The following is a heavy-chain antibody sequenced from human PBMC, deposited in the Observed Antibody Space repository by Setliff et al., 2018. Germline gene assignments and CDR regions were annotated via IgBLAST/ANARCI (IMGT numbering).Heavy chain of an antibody. CDR1: GFTFSSYS. Sequence: GGSLRLSCAASGFTFSSYSMTWVRQAPGKGLEWVSYISTSSSNIYYADSLQGRFTISRDNAKNSLYLQMNSLRTEDTAVYYCARDVLQFLEWPQYFQHWGQGTLVTVSS. CDR2: ISTSSSNI. V-gene: IGHV3-48*01. CDR3: ARDVLQFLEWPQYFQH. J-gene: IGHJ1*01. D-gene: IGHD3-3*01.